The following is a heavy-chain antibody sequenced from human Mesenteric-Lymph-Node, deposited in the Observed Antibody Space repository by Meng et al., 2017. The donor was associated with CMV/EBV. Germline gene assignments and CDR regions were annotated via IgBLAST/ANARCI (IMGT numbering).Heavy chain of an antibody. Sequence: SCAASGFTFSDYYMSRIRQAPGKGLEWVSYISNSGSTIYYADSVKGRFTISKDNAKNSLYLQMNSLRAEDTAVYFCARDAGGTYYFDYWGQGTLVTVSS. CDR3: ARDAGGTYYFDY. CDR2: ISNSGSTI. CDR1: GFTFSDYY. D-gene: IGHD1-26*01. J-gene: IGHJ4*02. V-gene: IGHV3-11*01.